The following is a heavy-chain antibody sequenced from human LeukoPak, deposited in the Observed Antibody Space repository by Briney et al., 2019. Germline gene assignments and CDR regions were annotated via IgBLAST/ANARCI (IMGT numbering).Heavy chain of an antibody. CDR2: ISSSSKYI. Sequence: GGSLRLSCAASGLTFSTYSMNWVRQAPGQGLHWVSSISSSSKYIYYADSVKGRFTISRDNAKNSLYLQMNSLRPEDSAVYYCVPRYCSSTSCEDYWGQGTLVTVSS. CDR3: VPRYCSSTSCEDY. V-gene: IGHV3-21*06. J-gene: IGHJ4*02. D-gene: IGHD2-2*01. CDR1: GLTFSTYS.